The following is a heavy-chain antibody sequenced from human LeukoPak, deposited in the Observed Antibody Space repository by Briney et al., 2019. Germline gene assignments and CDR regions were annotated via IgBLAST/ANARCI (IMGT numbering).Heavy chain of an antibody. V-gene: IGHV3-9*02. CDR3: AKDTGEGGFDFDY. Sequence: GGSLRLSCAASGFTSSSYSMNWVRQAPGKGLEWVSGISWNSGSIGYADSVKGRFTISRDNSKNSLFLHMSSLRTEDTALYYCAKDTGEGGFDFDYWGQGTLVTVSS. J-gene: IGHJ4*02. CDR1: GFTSSSYS. CDR2: ISWNSGSI. D-gene: IGHD5-12*01.